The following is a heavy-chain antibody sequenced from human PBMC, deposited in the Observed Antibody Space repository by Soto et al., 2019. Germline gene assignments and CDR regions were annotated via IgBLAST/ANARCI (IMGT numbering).Heavy chain of an antibody. V-gene: IGHV1-18*04. Sequence: VKVSCKASGYTFTSYGISWVRQASGQGLEWMGWISAYNGNTNYAQKLQGRVTMTTDTSTSTAYMELRSLRSDDTAVYYCARERVEVTMVRGVITNYYYGMDVWGQGTTVTVS. CDR2: ISAYNGNT. D-gene: IGHD3-10*01. J-gene: IGHJ6*02. CDR1: GYTFTSYG. CDR3: ARERVEVTMVRGVITNYYYGMDV.